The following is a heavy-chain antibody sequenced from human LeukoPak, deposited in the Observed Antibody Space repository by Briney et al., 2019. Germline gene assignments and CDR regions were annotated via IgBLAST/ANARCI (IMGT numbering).Heavy chain of an antibody. CDR2: ISSSSNSM. D-gene: IGHD1-26*01. Sequence: PGGSLRLSCAASGLTFSDEYMNWVRQASGKGLEWISYISSSSNSMYYADSVKGRITISRGDAENSLYLQMNSLRVEDTAIYFCARGGSGSLDFDYWGQGALVTVSS. CDR3: ARGGSGSLDFDY. J-gene: IGHJ4*02. V-gene: IGHV3-11*04. CDR1: GLTFSDEY.